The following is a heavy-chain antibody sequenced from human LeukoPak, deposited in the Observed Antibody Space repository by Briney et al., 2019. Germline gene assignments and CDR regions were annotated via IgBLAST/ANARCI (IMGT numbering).Heavy chain of an antibody. V-gene: IGHV3-33*06. CDR2: IMFDGANK. D-gene: IGHD6-13*01. CDR1: GFTFSSYA. Sequence: AGGSLRLSCAAPGFTFSSYAMHWVRQAPGKGLEWVAVIMFDGANKYYADSVKGRFTISRDTSKNTLYLQMNSLRAEDTAVYYCAKDSSGTLFWFDPWGLGTLVTVSS. J-gene: IGHJ5*02. CDR3: AKDSSGTLFWFDP.